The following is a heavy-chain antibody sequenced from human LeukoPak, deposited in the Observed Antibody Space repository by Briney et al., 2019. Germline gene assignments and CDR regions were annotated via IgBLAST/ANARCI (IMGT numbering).Heavy chain of an antibody. Sequence: ASVKVSCRASGYTFTTYGISWVRQARGQGREWMGWISAYKGNTNYAQKLQGRVTMTTETSTSTAYMELRSLRSDATAVYYCARQHSSGYSSPHYYYGMDVWGQGTTVTVSS. CDR2: ISAYKGNT. D-gene: IGHD3-22*01. CDR1: GYTFTTYG. CDR3: ARQHSSGYSSPHYYYGMDV. J-gene: IGHJ6*02. V-gene: IGHV1-18*01.